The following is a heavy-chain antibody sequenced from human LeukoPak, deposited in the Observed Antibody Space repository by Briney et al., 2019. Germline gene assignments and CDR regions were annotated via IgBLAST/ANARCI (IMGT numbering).Heavy chain of an antibody. Sequence: GRSLRLSCAASGFTFVSYPMHWVRQAPGKGLEWVAVISYDGSNKCHADSVKGRFTISRDNSKSSLFLQMNSLRAEDTAVYYCAKDLRPQIPYGESPRGTAPMGHWGQGTLVTVSS. CDR1: GFTFVSYP. V-gene: IGHV3-30*04. CDR3: AKDLRPQIPYGESPRGTAPMGH. J-gene: IGHJ4*02. CDR2: ISYDGSNK. D-gene: IGHD4-17*01.